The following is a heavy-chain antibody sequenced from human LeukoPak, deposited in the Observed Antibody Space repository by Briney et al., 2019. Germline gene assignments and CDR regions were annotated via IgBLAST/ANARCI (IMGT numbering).Heavy chain of an antibody. J-gene: IGHJ4*02. Sequence: QPGGSLRLSCAASGFSFTTYWMNWVRKAPGKGLEWVANIKQDGAEKYYVDSVKGRFTISRDNAKNSLYLQMNRLRAEDTAVYYCAAGNYFDSWGQGTLVAVSS. CDR3: AAGNYFDS. CDR1: GFSFTTYW. V-gene: IGHV3-7*01. D-gene: IGHD1-26*01. CDR2: IKQDGAEK.